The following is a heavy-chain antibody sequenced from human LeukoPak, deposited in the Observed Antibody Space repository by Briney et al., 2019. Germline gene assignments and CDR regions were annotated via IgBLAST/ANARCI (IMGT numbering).Heavy chain of an antibody. CDR2: IYYSGST. CDR3: ARHRSYQGWFDP. D-gene: IGHD1-26*01. V-gene: IGHV4-59*08. J-gene: IGHJ5*02. Sequence: SETLSLTCTVSGGSISSYYWSWIRQPPGKGLEWIGYIYYSGSTSYNPSLKSRVTISVDTSKNQFSLKLSSVTAADTAVYYCARHRSYQGWFDPWGQGTLVTVSS. CDR1: GGSISSYY.